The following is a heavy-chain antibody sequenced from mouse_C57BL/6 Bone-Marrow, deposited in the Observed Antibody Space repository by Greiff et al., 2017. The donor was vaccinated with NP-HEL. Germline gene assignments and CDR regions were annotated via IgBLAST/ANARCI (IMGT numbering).Heavy chain of an antibody. CDR2: INPGSGGT. CDR1: GYAFTNYL. V-gene: IGHV1-54*01. Sequence: QVQLQQSGAELVRPGTSVKVSCKASGYAFTNYLIEWVKQRPGQGLEWIGVINPGSGGTNYNEKFKGKATLTADKSSSTAYMQLSSLTSEDSAVYFCARGGEDYSWFAYWGQGTLVTVSA. J-gene: IGHJ3*01. CDR3: ARGGEDYSWFAY. D-gene: IGHD1-1*01.